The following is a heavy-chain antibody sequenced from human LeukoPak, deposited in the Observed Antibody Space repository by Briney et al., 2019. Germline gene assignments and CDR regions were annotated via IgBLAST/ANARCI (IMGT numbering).Heavy chain of an antibody. CDR3: ARGMVAGTPGDY. D-gene: IGHD6-19*01. CDR2: IIPIFGTA. V-gene: IGHV1-69*06. J-gene: IGHJ4*02. CDR1: GYMFNIYG. Sequence: SVKVSCKASGYMFNIYGISWVRQAPGQGLEWMGGIIPIFGTANYAQKFQGRVTITADKSTSTAYMELSSLRSEDTAVYYCARGMVAGTPGDYWGQGTLVTVSS.